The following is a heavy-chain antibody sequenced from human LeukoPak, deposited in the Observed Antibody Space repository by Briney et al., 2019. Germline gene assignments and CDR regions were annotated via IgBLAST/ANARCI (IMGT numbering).Heavy chain of an antibody. V-gene: IGHV2-70*11. CDR3: ARPYRSSSGYFDY. D-gene: IGHD6-6*01. CDR1: GFSLSTREMC. Sequence: ESGPALVKPTQTLTLTCTFSGFSLSTREMCVSWIRQPPGKALEWLARIDWDDDKYYTTSLKTRLTISKDTSKNQVVLTMTNMDPVDTATYYCARPYRSSSGYFDYWGQGILVTVSS. J-gene: IGHJ4*02. CDR2: IDWDDDK.